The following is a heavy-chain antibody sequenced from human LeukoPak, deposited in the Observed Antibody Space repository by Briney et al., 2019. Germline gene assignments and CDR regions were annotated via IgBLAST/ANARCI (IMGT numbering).Heavy chain of an antibody. V-gene: IGHV1-24*01. D-gene: IGHD3-16*01. CDR2: FDPEDGET. CDR1: GYTLTELS. CDR3: ATAMITFGGGNFDY. J-gene: IGHJ4*02. Sequence: ASVKVSCKVSGYTLTELSMHWVRQAPGKGLEWMGGFDPEDGETIYAQKFQGRVTMTEDTSTDTAYMELSSLRSEDTAVYYCATAMITFGGGNFDYWGQGTLVTVSS.